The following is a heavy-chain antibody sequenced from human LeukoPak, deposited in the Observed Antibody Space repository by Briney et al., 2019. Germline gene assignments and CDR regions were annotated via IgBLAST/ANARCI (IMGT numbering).Heavy chain of an antibody. J-gene: IGHJ4*02. CDR3: ARDQDPIAVAGTRVDY. D-gene: IGHD6-19*01. V-gene: IGHV3-21*01. Sequence: GGSLRPSCAASGFTFSSYSMNWVRQAPGKGLEWVSSISSSSSYIYYADSVKGRFTISRDNAKNSLYLQMNSLRAEDTAVYYCARDQDPIAVAGTRVDYWGQGTLVTVSS. CDR2: ISSSSSYI. CDR1: GFTFSSYS.